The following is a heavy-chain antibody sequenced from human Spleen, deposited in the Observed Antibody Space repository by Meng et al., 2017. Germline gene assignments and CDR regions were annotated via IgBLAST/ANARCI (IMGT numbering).Heavy chain of an antibody. CDR2: INTGNGNT. CDR1: GYTFTSYT. V-gene: IGHV1-3*04. CDR3: ARTQVWGVAVADNWFDS. Sequence: ALVKVSCKASGYTFTSYTMHWVRQAPGQRLEWMGRINTGNGNTRYSQNIQDRVTITMDTSASTAYMELSSLRYEDTAVYYCARTQVWGVAVADNWFDSWGQGTLVTVSS. D-gene: IGHD6-19*01. J-gene: IGHJ5*01.